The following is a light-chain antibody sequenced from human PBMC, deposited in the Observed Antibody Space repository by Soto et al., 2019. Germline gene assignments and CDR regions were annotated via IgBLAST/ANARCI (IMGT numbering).Light chain of an antibody. V-gene: IGLV2-14*03. CDR1: SSDVGVFNY. CDR2: DVT. CDR3: SSYSSSTTHVV. J-gene: IGLJ2*01. Sequence: QSALTQPASVSGSPGRSFTISCTGTSSDVGVFNYVSWYQHHPGKAPKLIIYDVTNRPSGISYRFSASKSGRTASLTISGLQDEDEADYYCSSYSSSTTHVVFGGGTQLTVL.